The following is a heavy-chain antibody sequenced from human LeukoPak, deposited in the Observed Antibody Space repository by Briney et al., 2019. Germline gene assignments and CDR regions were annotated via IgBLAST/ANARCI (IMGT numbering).Heavy chain of an antibody. D-gene: IGHD3-10*01. V-gene: IGHV4-59*01. J-gene: IGHJ4*02. CDR3: ARGRERGANYYGSGGIRHFDY. Sequence: PSETLSLTCTVSGGSISSYYWSWIRQPPGKGLEWIGYIYYSGSTNYNPSLKSRVTISVDTSKNQFSLKLSSVTAADTAVYYCARGRERGANYYGSGGIRHFDYWGQGTLVTVSS. CDR2: IYYSGST. CDR1: GGSISSYY.